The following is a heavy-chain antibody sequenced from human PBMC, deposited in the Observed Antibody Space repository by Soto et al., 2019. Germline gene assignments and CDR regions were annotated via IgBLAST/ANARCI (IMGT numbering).Heavy chain of an antibody. CDR3: ARDRSSSWPNYFDY. Sequence: QVQLVESGGGVVEPGRSLRLSCAASGLTFSSYAMPWVRQAPGKGREWVAVISYDGSNKYSADSVKGRFTISRDNSKNTLYLQMNSLRAEDTAVYYCARDRSSSWPNYFDYWGKGTLVTVSS. CDR1: GLTFSSYA. V-gene: IGHV3-30-3*01. D-gene: IGHD6-13*01. CDR2: ISYDGSNK. J-gene: IGHJ4*02.